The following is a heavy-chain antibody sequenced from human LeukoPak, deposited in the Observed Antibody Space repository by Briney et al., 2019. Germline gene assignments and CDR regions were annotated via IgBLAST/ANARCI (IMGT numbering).Heavy chain of an antibody. D-gene: IGHD3-22*01. Sequence: SETLSLTCTVSGGSISSYYWSWIRQPPGKGLEWIGYIYYSGGTNYNPSLKSRVTISVDTSKNQFSLKLSSVTAADTAVYYCARQDYYDSSGYLDYWGQGTLVTVSS. CDR3: ARQDYYDSSGYLDY. CDR1: GGSISSYY. J-gene: IGHJ4*02. V-gene: IGHV4-59*01. CDR2: IYYSGGT.